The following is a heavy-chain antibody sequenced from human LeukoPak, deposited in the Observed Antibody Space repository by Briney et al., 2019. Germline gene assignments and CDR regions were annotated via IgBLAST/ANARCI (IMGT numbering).Heavy chain of an antibody. V-gene: IGHV1-46*01. CDR1: GYTFTSYY. J-gene: IGHJ4*02. CDR2: INPSGGST. CDR3: ARAPIFGVVTTFDY. Sequence: ASVKVSCKASGYTFTSYYMHWVRQAPGQGLDWMEIINPSGGSTSYAQKFQGRVTITRDTSASTAYMELSSLRSEDTAVYHCARAPIFGVVTTFDYWGQGTLVTVSS. D-gene: IGHD3-3*02.